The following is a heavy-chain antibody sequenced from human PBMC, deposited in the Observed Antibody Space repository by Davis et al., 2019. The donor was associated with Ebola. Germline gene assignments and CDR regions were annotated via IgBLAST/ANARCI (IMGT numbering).Heavy chain of an antibody. V-gene: IGHV4-34*01. CDR3: ARGGGYGGYGMDV. CDR2: INHSGRT. J-gene: IGHJ6*02. Sequence: MPSDTLSLTCAVYGVSFSGYYWNWIRQPPGKGLEWIGEINHSGRTNYNPSLKSRVTMSVDTSKNQFSLRVRSVTAADTAVYYCARGGGYGGYGMDVWGQGTTVTVSS. CDR1: GVSFSGYY. D-gene: IGHD6-25*01.